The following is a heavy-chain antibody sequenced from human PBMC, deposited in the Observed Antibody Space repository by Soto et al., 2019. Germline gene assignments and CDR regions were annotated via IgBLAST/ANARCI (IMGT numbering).Heavy chain of an antibody. CDR2: IIPIFGTA. J-gene: IGHJ4*02. CDR3: ARELRYYDSSGYYVPSLFDS. Sequence: ASVKVSCKASGGTFSSYAISWVRQAPGQGLEWMGGIIPIFGTANYAQKFQGRVTITADESTSTAYMELSSLRFEDTAVYYCARELRYYDSSGYYVPSLFDSWGQGSLVTVSS. CDR1: GGTFSSYA. D-gene: IGHD3-22*01. V-gene: IGHV1-69*13.